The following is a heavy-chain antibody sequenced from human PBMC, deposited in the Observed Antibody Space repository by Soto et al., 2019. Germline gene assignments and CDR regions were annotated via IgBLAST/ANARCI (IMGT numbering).Heavy chain of an antibody. CDR3: ASDFPRDGV. CDR2: IVVVSGNT. CDR1: GFTFTSSA. V-gene: IGHV1-58*01. J-gene: IGHJ4*02. Sequence: GASVKVSSNASGFTFTSSAVQVVRQARGQRPGWRGWIVVVSGNTNYAQKFQERVTITRDRSTSTAYMELSSLRSEDKAEDYWASDFPRDGVWVEGTRVTVPS. D-gene: IGHD3-16*01.